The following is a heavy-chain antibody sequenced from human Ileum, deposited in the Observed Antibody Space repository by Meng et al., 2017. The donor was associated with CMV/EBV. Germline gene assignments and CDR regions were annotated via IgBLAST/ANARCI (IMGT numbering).Heavy chain of an antibody. V-gene: IGHV4-30-4*08. D-gene: IGHD3-16*01. Sequence: QGQLQESGPGLVKPSETLSLTCTVPGDSIGTNSHYWSWIRQPPGKGLEYIGYIHYGGSTHYNPSLKSRFSISVDRSKNQFSLKVTSVIAADTALYYCARRGDAEEFDYWGQGALVTVSS. CDR1: GDSIGTNSHY. CDR2: IHYGGST. J-gene: IGHJ4*02. CDR3: ARRGDAEEFDY.